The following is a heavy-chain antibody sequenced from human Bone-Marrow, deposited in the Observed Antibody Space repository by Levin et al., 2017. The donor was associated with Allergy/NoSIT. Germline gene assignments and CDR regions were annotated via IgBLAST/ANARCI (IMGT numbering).Heavy chain of an antibody. D-gene: IGHD3-22*01. Sequence: GGSLRLSCAASGFTFSSYAMSWVRQAPGKGLEWVSAISGSGGSTYYADSVKGRFTISRDNSKNTLYLQMNSLRAEDTAVYYCAKGSDYYDSSGYYLHYYYYYGMDVWGQGTTVTVSS. J-gene: IGHJ6*02. CDR3: AKGSDYYDSSGYYLHYYYYYGMDV. V-gene: IGHV3-23*01. CDR1: GFTFSSYA. CDR2: ISGSGGST.